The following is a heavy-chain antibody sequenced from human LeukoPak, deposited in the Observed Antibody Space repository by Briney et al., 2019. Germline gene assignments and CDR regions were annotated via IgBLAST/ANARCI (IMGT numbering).Heavy chain of an antibody. D-gene: IGHD6-19*01. CDR3: ARGGYSSGWYVFDY. CDR1: GGFISSSY. J-gene: IGHJ4*02. V-gene: IGHV4-59*01. Sequence: PSETLSLTCTVSGGFISSSYWSWIRQPPGKGLEWIGYIYYSGSTNYNPSLKSRVTISVDTSKNQFSLKLTSVTAADTAVYYCARGGYSSGWYVFDYWGQGTLVTVSS. CDR2: IYYSGST.